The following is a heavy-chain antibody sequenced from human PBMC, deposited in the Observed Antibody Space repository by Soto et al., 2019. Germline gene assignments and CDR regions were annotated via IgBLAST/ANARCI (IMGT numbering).Heavy chain of an antibody. D-gene: IGHD2-15*01. V-gene: IGHV4-59*01. CDR1: GGSISSYY. CDR3: ARAYSVVSSHWFDP. J-gene: IGHJ5*02. Sequence: PSETLSLTCTVSGGSISSYYWSWIRQPPGKGLEWIGYIYYSGSTNYNPSLKSRVTISVDTSKNQFSLKLSSVTAADTAVYYCARAYSVVSSHWFDPWGQGTLVTVSS. CDR2: IYYSGST.